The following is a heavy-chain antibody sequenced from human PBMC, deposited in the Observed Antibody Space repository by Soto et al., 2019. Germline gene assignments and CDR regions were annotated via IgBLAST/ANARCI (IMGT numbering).Heavy chain of an antibody. CDR3: ARGQVVAAQH. V-gene: IGHV4-30-2*01. Sequence: QLQLQEYGSGLVKPSQTLSLTCAVSGGSISSGGYSWSWIRQPPGKGLEWIGYIYHSGSTYYNPSLKSRVTISVDRSKNHFSLKLSSVTAADTAVYSCARGQVVAAQHWGQGNLVTVSS. CDR1: GGSISSGGYS. D-gene: IGHD2-15*01. CDR2: IYHSGST. J-gene: IGHJ4*02.